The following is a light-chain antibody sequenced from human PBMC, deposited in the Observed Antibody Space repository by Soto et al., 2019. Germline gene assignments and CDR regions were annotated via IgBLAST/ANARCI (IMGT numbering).Light chain of an antibody. CDR3: AAWDSSLGGPA. V-gene: IGLV1-47*01. CDR1: DSNIGSKY. CDR2: RNN. J-gene: IGLJ2*01. Sequence: QSVLTQPPSASATPGQRVTISCSGSDSNIGSKYVYWYQQLPGTAPKLLMYRNNQRPSGVPDRFSGSKSGTSASLAINGLRFEDEDDYYCAAWDSSLGGPAFGGGTKLTVL.